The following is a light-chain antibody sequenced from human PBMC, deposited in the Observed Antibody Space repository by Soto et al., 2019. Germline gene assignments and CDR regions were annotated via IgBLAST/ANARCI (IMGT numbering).Light chain of an antibody. Sequence: QSALTQPASVSGSPGQSITISCTGTSSDIGDYNHVSWYQQHPGKAPKLMIYDVTNRPSGVPSRFSGSKSGNTASLTISGLQGEDEADYHCSSCAGRSGLVFGAGTKLTVL. V-gene: IGLV2-14*01. J-gene: IGLJ1*01. CDR2: DVT. CDR3: SSCAGRSGLV. CDR1: SSDIGDYNH.